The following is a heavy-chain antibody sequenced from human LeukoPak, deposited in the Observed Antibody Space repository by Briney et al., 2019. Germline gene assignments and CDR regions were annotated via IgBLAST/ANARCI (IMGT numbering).Heavy chain of an antibody. CDR3: ARAAPTVWQQLAYNWFDP. V-gene: IGHV4-38-2*02. Sequence: KSSETLSLTCTVSGYSISSGYYWGWIRQPPGKGLEWIGSIYHSGSTYYNPSLKSRVTISVDTSKNQFSLKLSSVTAADTAVYYCARAAPTVWQQLAYNWFDPRGQGTLVTVSS. CDR2: IYHSGST. J-gene: IGHJ5*02. D-gene: IGHD6-13*01. CDR1: GYSISSGYY.